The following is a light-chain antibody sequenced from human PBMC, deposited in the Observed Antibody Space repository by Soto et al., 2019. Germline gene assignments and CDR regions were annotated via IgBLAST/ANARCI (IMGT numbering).Light chain of an antibody. Sequence: VLTQSPATLSLSPGVRATLFCRDSQSVRSNLAGYHQKPGQAPRLLMYDACTTATGTPARFSGSGAGTEFTVSISSLQSEDLAVYYCHQYNYWPPWRLGQGTKVDIK. CDR1: QSVRSN. CDR2: DAC. V-gene: IGKV3-15*01. CDR3: HQYNYWPPWR. J-gene: IGKJ1*01.